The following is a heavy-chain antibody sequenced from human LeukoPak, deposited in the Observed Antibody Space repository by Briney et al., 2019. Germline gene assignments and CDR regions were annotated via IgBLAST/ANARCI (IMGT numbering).Heavy chain of an antibody. CDR3: ARDRRAGYSNYVFMWFDP. V-gene: IGHV1-2*02. J-gene: IGHJ5*02. Sequence: ASVKVSCKASGYTFTGYYMHWVRQAPGQGLEWMGWINPNSGGTNYAQKFQGRVTMTRDTSTSTAYMELRSLRSDDTAVYYCARDRRAGYSNYVFMWFDPWDQGTLVTVSS. CDR2: INPNSGGT. CDR1: GYTFTGYY. D-gene: IGHD4-11*01.